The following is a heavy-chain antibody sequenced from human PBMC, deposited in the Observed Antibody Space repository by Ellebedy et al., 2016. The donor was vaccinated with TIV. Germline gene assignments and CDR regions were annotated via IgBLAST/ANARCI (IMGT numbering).Heavy chain of an antibody. CDR3: AREAVSGVTRGAFDI. CDR1: GGSINTYY. V-gene: IGHV4-59*01. J-gene: IGHJ3*02. D-gene: IGHD2-15*01. CDR2: IYYSGST. Sequence: MPGGSLRLSCTVSGGSINTYYWSWIRQPPGKGLEWIGYIYYSGSTSYNPSLKSRVTISVDTSKNQFSLKLSSVTAADRAVYYCAREAVSGVTRGAFDIWGRGTMVTVSA.